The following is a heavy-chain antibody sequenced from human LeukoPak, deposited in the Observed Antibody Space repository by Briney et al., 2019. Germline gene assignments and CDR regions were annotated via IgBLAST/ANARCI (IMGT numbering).Heavy chain of an antibody. CDR3: ARAEFDCSGGSCYPIWFDY. Sequence: ASVTVSCKASGYTFTIYYMHWVRQAPGQGLEWMGIINPSGGSTSYAQKFQGRVTMTRDKSTSTAYMELSSLRSEDTAVYYCARAEFDCSGGSCYPIWFDYWGQGTLVTVSS. V-gene: IGHV1-46*01. CDR2: INPSGGST. D-gene: IGHD2-15*01. J-gene: IGHJ4*02. CDR1: GYTFTIYY.